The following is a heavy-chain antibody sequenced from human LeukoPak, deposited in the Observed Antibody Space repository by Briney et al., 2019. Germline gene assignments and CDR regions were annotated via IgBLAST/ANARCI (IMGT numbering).Heavy chain of an antibody. J-gene: IGHJ4*02. D-gene: IGHD1-14*01. CDR3: ARAEVGFPFDY. Sequence: PSETLSLTCTVSGGSISSSSYYWGWIRQPPGTGLEWIGSIYYSGSTYYNPSLKSRVTISVDTSKNQFSLKLSSVTAADTAVYYCARAEVGFPFDYWGQGTLVTVSS. CDR1: GGSISSSSYY. V-gene: IGHV4-39*01. CDR2: IYYSGST.